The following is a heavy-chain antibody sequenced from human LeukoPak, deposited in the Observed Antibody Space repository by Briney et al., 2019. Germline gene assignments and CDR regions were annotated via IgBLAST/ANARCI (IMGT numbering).Heavy chain of an antibody. V-gene: IGHV1-2*02. Sequence: GASVKVSCKAYGYTFTSYYMHWVRQAPGRGLEWMGWIKPNSGDTNYAQKFQGRVTMTSDTSISTAYMELNRLRSDDTAVYYCAKAGRREVTLFGVVSYYFDYWGQGTLVTVSS. CDR2: IKPNSGDT. D-gene: IGHD3-3*01. J-gene: IGHJ4*02. CDR3: AKAGRREVTLFGVVSYYFDY. CDR1: GYTFTSYY.